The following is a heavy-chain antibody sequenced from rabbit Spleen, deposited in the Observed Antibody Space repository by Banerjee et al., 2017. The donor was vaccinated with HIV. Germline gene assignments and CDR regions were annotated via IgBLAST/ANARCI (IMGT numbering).Heavy chain of an antibody. CDR1: GVSFSGSSY. CDR2: IDSGSSGFS. Sequence: QSLEESGGDLVKPGASLTLTCIASGVSFSGSSYMCWVRQAPGKGLEWIACIDSGSSGFSYFASWAKGRFTISKTSSTAVALQMTSLTAADTATYFCARDIDGTDYIDRLNLWGPGTLVTVS. D-gene: IGHD1-1*01. V-gene: IGHV1S40*01. J-gene: IGHJ6*01. CDR3: ARDIDGTDYIDRLNL.